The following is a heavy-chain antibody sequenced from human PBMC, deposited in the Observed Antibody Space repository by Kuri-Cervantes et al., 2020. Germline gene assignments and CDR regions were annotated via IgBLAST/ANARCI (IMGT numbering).Heavy chain of an antibody. V-gene: IGHV4-34*01. Sequence: ESLKISCAASGFTFSSYAMSWIRQPPGKGLEWIGEINHSGSTNFNPSLKSRVTISVDTSKNQFSLKLSSVTAADTAVYYCARGGYCSGGSCYSGRIDYWGQGTLVTVSS. CDR1: GFTFSSYA. CDR3: ARGGYCSGGSCYSGRIDY. J-gene: IGHJ4*02. CDR2: INHSGST. D-gene: IGHD2-15*01.